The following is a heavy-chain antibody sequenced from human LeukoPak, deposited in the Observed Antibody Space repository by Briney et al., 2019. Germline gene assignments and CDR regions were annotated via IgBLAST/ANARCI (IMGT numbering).Heavy chain of an antibody. CDR1: GGSISSYY. CDR3: ARGLGYSSSSGYYFDY. V-gene: IGHV4-4*07. CDR2: IYTSGST. D-gene: IGHD6-6*01. Sequence: SETLSLTCTASGGSISSYYWSWIRQPAGKGLEWIGRIYTSGSTNYNPSLKSRVTISVDTSKNQFSLKLSSVTAADTAVYYCARGLGYSSSSGYYFDYWGQGTLVTASS. J-gene: IGHJ4*02.